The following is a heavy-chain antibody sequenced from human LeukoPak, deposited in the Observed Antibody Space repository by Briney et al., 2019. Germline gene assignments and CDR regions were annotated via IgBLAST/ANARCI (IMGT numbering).Heavy chain of an antibody. V-gene: IGHV3-21*04. CDR1: GFTFSDCG. D-gene: IGHD5-18*01. Sequence: GGSLRLSCAASGFTFSDCGMNWVRQAPGKGLEWVSSISSDFNYIAYADSVKGRFTISRDNAKNSLFLQMNSLRAEDTAIYYCATYRQVLLPFESWGQGTLVTVSS. CDR3: ATYRQVLLPFES. J-gene: IGHJ4*02. CDR2: ISSDFNYI.